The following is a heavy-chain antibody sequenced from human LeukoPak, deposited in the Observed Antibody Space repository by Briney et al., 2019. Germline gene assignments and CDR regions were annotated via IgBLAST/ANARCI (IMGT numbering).Heavy chain of an antibody. CDR3: ARERDSSGSKWFDP. D-gene: IGHD6-19*01. J-gene: IGHJ5*02. CDR2: ISSSGSTI. CDR1: GFTFSDYY. Sequence: GGSLRLSCAAYGFTFSDYYMSWIRQAPGKGLEWVSYISSSGSTIYYADSVKGRFTISRDNAKNSLYLQMNSLRAEDTAVYYCARERDSSGSKWFDPWGQGTLVTVSS. V-gene: IGHV3-11*04.